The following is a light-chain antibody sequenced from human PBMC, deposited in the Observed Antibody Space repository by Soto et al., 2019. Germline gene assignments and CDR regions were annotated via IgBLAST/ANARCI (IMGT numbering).Light chain of an antibody. CDR3: AVWDDSLNGYV. CDR1: RSDIGRNT. CDR2: RNN. V-gene: IGLV1-44*01. J-gene: IGLJ1*01. Sequence: QSVLTQPPSASGTPGQGVTISCSGSRSDIGRNTVNWYQQLPETAPKLLIYRNNQRPSGVLDRVSVSKTGTSAALAISGLQSEDEADYYCAVWDDSLNGYVFGTGTKGTVL.